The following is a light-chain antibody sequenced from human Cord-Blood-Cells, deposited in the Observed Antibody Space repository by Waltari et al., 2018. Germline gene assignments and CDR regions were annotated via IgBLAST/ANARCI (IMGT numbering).Light chain of an antibody. CDR1: QSVSSY. CDR2: DAS. V-gene: IGKV3-11*01. CDR3: QQRSNWPPIT. Sequence: ELVLPQPPATRSLYPGERATLSCRASQSVSSYLAWYQQKPGQAPRLLIYDASNRATGIPARFSGSGSGTDFTLTISSLEPEDFAVYYCQQRSNWPPITFGQGTRLEIK. J-gene: IGKJ5*01.